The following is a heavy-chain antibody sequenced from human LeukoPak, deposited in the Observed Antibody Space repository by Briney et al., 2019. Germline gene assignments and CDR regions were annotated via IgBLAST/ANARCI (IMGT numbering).Heavy chain of an antibody. CDR1: GYTFTSYG. CDR2: ISAYNGNT. Sequence: SVKVSCKASGYTFTSYGISWVRQAPGQGLEWMGWISAYNGNTNYAQKLQGRVTMTTDTSTSTAYMELRSLRSDGTAVYYCARTYSSSVWDQWGIAAARAFDIWGQGTMVTVSS. D-gene: IGHD6-13*01. CDR3: ARTYSSSVWDQWGIAAARAFDI. V-gene: IGHV1-18*01. J-gene: IGHJ3*02.